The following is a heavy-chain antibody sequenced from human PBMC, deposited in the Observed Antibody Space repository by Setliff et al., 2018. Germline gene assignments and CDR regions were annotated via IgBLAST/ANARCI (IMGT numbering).Heavy chain of an antibody. CDR3: VRGGSAWAWHYQL. CDR2: IYHSGSS. D-gene: IGHD3-16*01. Sequence: SETLSLTCTVSGGSISSRSYYWGWIRQPPGKGLEWIGSIYHSGSSYYNPSLRSRVTISVDTSKNQFSLKLSSVTAADTAVYYCVRGGSAWAWHYQLWGRGVLVTVSS. J-gene: IGHJ2*01. V-gene: IGHV4-39*07. CDR1: GGSISSRSYY.